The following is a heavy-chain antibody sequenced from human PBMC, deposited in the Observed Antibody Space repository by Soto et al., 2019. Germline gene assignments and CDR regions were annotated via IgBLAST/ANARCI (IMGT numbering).Heavy chain of an antibody. CDR2: ISSSSSTI. CDR1: GVNFRSYS. CDR3: AREGGNLNGFDP. D-gene: IGHD1-26*01. V-gene: IGHV3-48*02. J-gene: IGHJ5*02. Sequence: GGSLRLSLGAPGVNFRSYSMKWGRQGPGKGLEWVSYISSSSSTIYYADSVKGRFTISRDNAKNSLYLQMNSLRDEDTAVYYCAREGGNLNGFDPWGQGILVTVS.